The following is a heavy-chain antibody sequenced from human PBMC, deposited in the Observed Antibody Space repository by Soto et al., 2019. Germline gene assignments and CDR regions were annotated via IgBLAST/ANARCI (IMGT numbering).Heavy chain of an antibody. V-gene: IGHV4-30-4*08. CDR2: IEDRGST. D-gene: IGHD2-21*02. CDR3: ARDILLVTAIANNCYDHGMDV. Sequence: SLAWTVSGASIRSVGYACCWIRQKPGKGLEWIGYIEDRGSTYYKPSLKSRVTISVDTSNDQVPLKLSCVTAADTAVYYCARDILLVTAIANNCYDHGMDVWGQGTT. J-gene: IGHJ6*02. CDR1: GASIRSVGYA.